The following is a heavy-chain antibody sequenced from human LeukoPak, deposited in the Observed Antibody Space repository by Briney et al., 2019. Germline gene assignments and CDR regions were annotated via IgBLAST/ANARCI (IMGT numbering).Heavy chain of an antibody. CDR1: GGTFSSYA. Sequence: SVKVSCKASGGTFSSYAISWVRQAPGQGLEWMGGIIPIFGTANYAQKFQGRVTITTDESTSTAYMELSSLRSEDTAVYYCARDDGEGYSYGHDFDYWGQGTLVTVSS. J-gene: IGHJ4*02. D-gene: IGHD5-18*01. V-gene: IGHV1-69*05. CDR2: IIPIFGTA. CDR3: ARDDGEGYSYGHDFDY.